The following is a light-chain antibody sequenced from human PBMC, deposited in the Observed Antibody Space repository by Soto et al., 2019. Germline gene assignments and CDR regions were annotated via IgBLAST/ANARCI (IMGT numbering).Light chain of an antibody. Sequence: DIQMTQSPSSLSASVGDRVTITCQASQDINNYLIWYQQKPGKAPKLLIYDASNLETGVPSRFSGSGPGADFTLAISSLQPEDIAQYYCQPYYNFPLTFGGGTKVECK. CDR1: QDINNY. CDR2: DAS. CDR3: QPYYNFPLT. V-gene: IGKV1-33*01. J-gene: IGKJ4*01.